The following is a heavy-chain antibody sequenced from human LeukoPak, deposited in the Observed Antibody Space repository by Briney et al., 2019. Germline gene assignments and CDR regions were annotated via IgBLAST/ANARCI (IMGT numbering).Heavy chain of an antibody. CDR2: INHNSGGT. CDR1: GYTFSSYY. V-gene: IGHV1-2*04. J-gene: IGHJ6*04. CDR3: ARARGYSPGYYYCGMDV. D-gene: IGHD5-18*01. Sequence: GASAKDSCYAFGYTFSSYYMHWVGRATGQRGEGRGWINHNSGGTNYAQKFQRWVTMTRDTSISTAHMELSRLRSDDTAVYYCARARGYSPGYYYCGMDVWGKGTTVTVSS.